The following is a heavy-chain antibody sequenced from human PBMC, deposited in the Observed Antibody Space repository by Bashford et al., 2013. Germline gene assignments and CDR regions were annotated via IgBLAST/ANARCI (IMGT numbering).Heavy chain of an antibody. V-gene: IGHV1-18*01. Sequence: ASVKVSCKASGYTFTSYGISWVRQAPGQGLEWMGWISAYNGNTNYAQKLQGRVTMTTDTSTSTAYMELRSLRSDDTAVYYCARERGLVGALSPFDYWGQGTLVTVSS. J-gene: IGHJ4*02. D-gene: IGHD1-26*01. CDR2: ISAYNGNT. CDR3: ARERGLVGALSPFDY. CDR1: GYTFTSYG.